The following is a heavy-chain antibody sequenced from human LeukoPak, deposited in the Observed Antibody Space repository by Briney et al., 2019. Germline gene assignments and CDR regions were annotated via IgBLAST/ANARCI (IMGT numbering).Heavy chain of an antibody. V-gene: IGHV3-9*01. J-gene: IGHJ4*02. Sequence: GGSLRLSCAASGFTFDDYAMHWVRHAPGKGLEWVSGISWNSGSIGYADSVKGRFTISRDNAKNSLYLQMNGLRAEDTALYYCAKVYSSGWYGEVYFDYWGQGTLVTVSS. CDR1: GFTFDDYA. D-gene: IGHD6-19*01. CDR2: ISWNSGSI. CDR3: AKVYSSGWYGEVYFDY.